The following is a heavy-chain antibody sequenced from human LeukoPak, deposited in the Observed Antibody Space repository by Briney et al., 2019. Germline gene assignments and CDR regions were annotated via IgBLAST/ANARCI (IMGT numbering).Heavy chain of an antibody. CDR2: ISSSSSTI. J-gene: IGHJ4*02. CDR1: GFTFSSYS. CDR3: AKDIRRGYNYGYDQFAH. V-gene: IGHV3-48*01. Sequence: PGGSLRLSCAASGFTFSSYSMNWVRQAPGKGLEWVSYISSSSSTIYYADSVKGRFTISRDNAKNSLYLQMNSLRAEDTAVYYCAKDIRRGYNYGYDQFAHWGLGTLVTVSS. D-gene: IGHD5-18*01.